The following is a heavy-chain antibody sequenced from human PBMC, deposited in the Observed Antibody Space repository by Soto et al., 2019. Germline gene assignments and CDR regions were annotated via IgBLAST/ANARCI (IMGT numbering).Heavy chain of an antibody. D-gene: IGHD3-22*01. CDR2: IYYTGST. J-gene: IGHJ4*02. V-gene: IGHV4-30-4*01. Sequence: PSETLSLTCTVSGGSISSGDYYWSWIRQPPGKGLEWIGYIYYTGSTYYNPSLKSRVTISVDTSKNQFSLKLSSVTAADTAVYYCAREFLYYDSSGFDYWGQGTLVTVSS. CDR3: AREFLYYDSSGFDY. CDR1: GGSISSGDYY.